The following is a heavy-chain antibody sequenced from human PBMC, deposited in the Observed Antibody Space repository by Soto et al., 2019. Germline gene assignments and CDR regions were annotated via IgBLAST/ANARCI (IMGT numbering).Heavy chain of an antibody. CDR2: IVVGSGNT. Sequence: SVKVSCKASGFTFTSSAVQWVRQARGQRLEWIGWIVVGSGNTNYAQKFQERVTITRDMSTSTAYMELSSLRSEDTAVYYCAADPAVRYYYDSSGYEHTRDAFDIWGQGTMVTVSS. V-gene: IGHV1-58*01. CDR1: GFTFTSSA. D-gene: IGHD3-22*01. CDR3: AADPAVRYYYDSSGYEHTRDAFDI. J-gene: IGHJ3*02.